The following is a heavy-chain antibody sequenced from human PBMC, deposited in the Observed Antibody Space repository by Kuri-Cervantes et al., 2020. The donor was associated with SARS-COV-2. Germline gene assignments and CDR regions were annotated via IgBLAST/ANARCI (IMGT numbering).Heavy chain of an antibody. D-gene: IGHD3-22*01. CDR1: GGTFSSYA. CDR2: IIPIIGTA. CDR3: ASPRRNYYDSSGYYFWGFDY. Sequence: SVKVSCKASGGTFSSYAISWVRQAPGQGLEWMGGIIPIIGTANYAQKFQGRVTITADKSTSTAYMELSSLRSEDTAVYYCASPRRNYYDSSGYYFWGFDYRGQGTPVTVSS. V-gene: IGHV1-69*06. J-gene: IGHJ4*02.